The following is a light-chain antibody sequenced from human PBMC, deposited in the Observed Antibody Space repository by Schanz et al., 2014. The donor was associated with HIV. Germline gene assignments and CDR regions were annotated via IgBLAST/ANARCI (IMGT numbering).Light chain of an antibody. V-gene: IGKV3-20*01. CDR1: QSISSNY. Sequence: IVMTQSPGTLSLSPGERATLSCRASQSISSNYLAWYQQKPGQAPRLLIFGASNRATGIPDRFSGGVSGADFTLTISRVEPEDYAVYYCQQYGSSPWTFGQGTRVDIK. CDR2: GAS. CDR3: QQYGSSPWT. J-gene: IGKJ1*01.